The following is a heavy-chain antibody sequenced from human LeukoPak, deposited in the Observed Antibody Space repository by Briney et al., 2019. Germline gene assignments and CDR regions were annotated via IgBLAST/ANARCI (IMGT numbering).Heavy chain of an antibody. D-gene: IGHD5-12*01. CDR1: GGSISSGGYY. V-gene: IGHV4-30-4*08. CDR3: ARSIISGYPKYYFDY. CDR2: IYYSGST. J-gene: IGHJ4*02. Sequence: SQTLSLTCTVSGGSISSGGYYWSWIRQPPGKGLEWIGYIYYSGSTYYNPSLKSRVTISVDTSKNQFSLKLSSVTAADTAVYYCARSIISGYPKYYFDYWGQGTLVTVSS.